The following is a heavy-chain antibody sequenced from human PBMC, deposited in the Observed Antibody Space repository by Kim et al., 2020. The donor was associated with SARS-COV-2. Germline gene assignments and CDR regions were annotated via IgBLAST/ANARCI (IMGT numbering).Heavy chain of an antibody. CDR2: IIPIFGTA. J-gene: IGHJ4*02. Sequence: SVKVSCKASGGTFSSYAISWVRQAPGQGLEWMGGIIPIFGTANYAQKFQGRVTITADESTSTAYMELSSLRSEDTAVYYCARDGWQYYYDSSGYSYYFDYWGQGTLVTVSS. D-gene: IGHD3-22*01. V-gene: IGHV1-69*13. CDR1: GGTFSSYA. CDR3: ARDGWQYYYDSSGYSYYFDY.